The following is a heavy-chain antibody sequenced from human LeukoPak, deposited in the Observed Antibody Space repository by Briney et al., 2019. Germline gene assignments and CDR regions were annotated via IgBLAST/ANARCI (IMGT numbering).Heavy chain of an antibody. CDR2: INPNSGGT. CDR1: GYTFTGYY. D-gene: IGHD5-18*01. Sequence: ASVKVSCKASGYTFTGYYMHWVRQAPGQGLEWMGWINPNSGGTNYAQKFQGRVTMTRDTSISTAYMELSRLRSDDTAVYYCASQDTAMGGENDYWGQGTLVTVSS. V-gene: IGHV1-2*02. CDR3: ASQDTAMGGENDY. J-gene: IGHJ4*02.